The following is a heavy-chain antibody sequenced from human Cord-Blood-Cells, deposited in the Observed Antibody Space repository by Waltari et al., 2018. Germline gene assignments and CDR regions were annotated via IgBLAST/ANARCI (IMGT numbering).Heavy chain of an antibody. J-gene: IGHJ2*01. CDR1: GFPFSRYW. V-gene: IGHV3-7*01. D-gene: IGHD5-18*01. CDR3: ARSGYSYGYWYFDL. Sequence: EVQLVESGGGLVQPGGSLILSCAASGFPFSRYWMSWVRQAPGKGLEWVANIKQGGSEKYYVDSVKGRFTSSRDNAKNSLYLQMNSLRAEDTAVYYCARSGYSYGYWYFDLWGRGTLVTVSS. CDR2: IKQGGSEK.